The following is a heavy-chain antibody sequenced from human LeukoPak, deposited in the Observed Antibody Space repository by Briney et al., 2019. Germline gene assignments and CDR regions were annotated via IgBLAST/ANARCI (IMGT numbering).Heavy chain of an antibody. J-gene: IGHJ5*02. D-gene: IGHD2-2*01. CDR3: ARDGGGGPAALDWFDP. V-gene: IGHV3-30-3*01. CDR2: ISYDGSNK. CDR1: GFTFSSYA. Sequence: GGSLRLSCAASGFTFSSYAMHWVRQAPGKGLEWVAVISYDGSNKYYADSVKGRFTISRDNSKNTLYLQMNSLRAEDTAVYYCARDGGGGPAALDWFDPWGQGTLVTVSS.